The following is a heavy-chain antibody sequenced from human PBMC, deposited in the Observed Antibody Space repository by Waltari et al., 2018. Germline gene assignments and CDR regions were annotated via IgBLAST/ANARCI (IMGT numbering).Heavy chain of an antibody. D-gene: IGHD4-4*01. J-gene: IGHJ4*02. CDR1: GYTFTGYY. Sequence: QVQLVQSGAEVKKPGASVKVSCKASGYTFTGYYMHWVRQAPGQGLGWMGGINPNRGGTNYAQKFQGWVTMTRDTSISTAYMELSRLRSDDTAVYYCARGPSGGYSNMFDYWGQGTLVTVSS. V-gene: IGHV1-2*04. CDR2: INPNRGGT. CDR3: ARGPSGGYSNMFDY.